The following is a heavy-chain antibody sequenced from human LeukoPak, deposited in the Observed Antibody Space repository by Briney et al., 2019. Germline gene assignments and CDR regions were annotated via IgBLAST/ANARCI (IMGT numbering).Heavy chain of an antibody. J-gene: IGHJ3*02. Sequence: GGSLRLSCAASGFTFDDYAMHWVRQAPGKGLEWVSGISWNSGSIGYADSVKGRFTISRDNAKNSLYPQMNSLRAEDTALYYCAKDAAAVGPETFDIWGQGTMVTVSS. CDR2: ISWNSGSI. CDR3: AKDAAAVGPETFDI. V-gene: IGHV3-9*01. CDR1: GFTFDDYA. D-gene: IGHD6-13*01.